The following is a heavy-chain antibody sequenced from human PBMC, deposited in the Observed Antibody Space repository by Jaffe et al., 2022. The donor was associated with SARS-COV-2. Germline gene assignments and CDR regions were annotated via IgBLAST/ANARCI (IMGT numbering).Heavy chain of an antibody. CDR3: ARDLRRGFGDGYKIGWFDP. CDR2: INWNGGST. J-gene: IGHJ5*02. V-gene: IGHV3-20*01. D-gene: IGHD3-10*01. Sequence: EVQLVESGGGVVRPGGSLRLSCAASGFTFDDYGMSWVRQAPGKGLEWVSGINWNGGSTGYADSVKGRFTISRDNAKNSLYLQMNSLRAEDTALYHCARDLRRGFGDGYKIGWFDPWGQGTLVTVSS. CDR1: GFTFDDYG.